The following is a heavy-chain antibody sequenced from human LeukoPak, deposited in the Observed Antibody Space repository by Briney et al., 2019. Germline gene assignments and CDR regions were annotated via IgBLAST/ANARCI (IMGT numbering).Heavy chain of an antibody. D-gene: IGHD5-12*01. Sequence: SETLSLTCAVYGGSFSGYYWSWIRQPPGKGLEWIGEINHSGSTNYNPSLKSRVTISVDTSKNQSSLKLSSVTAADTAVYYCARTKRLARAIDYWGQGTLVTVSS. V-gene: IGHV4-34*01. CDR1: GGSFSGYY. CDR3: ARTKRLARAIDY. J-gene: IGHJ4*02. CDR2: INHSGST.